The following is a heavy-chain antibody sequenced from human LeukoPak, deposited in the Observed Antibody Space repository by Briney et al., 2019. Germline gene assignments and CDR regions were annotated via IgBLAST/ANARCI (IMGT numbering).Heavy chain of an antibody. CDR1: GFTFSGCS. Sequence: GGSLRLSCEASGFTFSGCSMNWVRQAPGKGPEWVANIKQDGTEIYYVDSVKGRFTISRDNAKNSLYLQVNSLRDEDTAVYYCARDKVVGATFFDYWGQGTLVTVSS. CDR3: ARDKVVGATFFDY. CDR2: IKQDGTEI. V-gene: IGHV3-7*01. J-gene: IGHJ4*02. D-gene: IGHD2-15*01.